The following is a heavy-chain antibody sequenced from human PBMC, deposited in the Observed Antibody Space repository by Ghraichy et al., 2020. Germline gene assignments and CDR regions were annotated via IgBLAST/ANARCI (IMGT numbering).Heavy chain of an antibody. D-gene: IGHD5-18*01. Sequence: GGSLRLSCAASGFTFSSYEMNWVRQAPGKGLEWVSYISSSAPTIYYADSVKGRFTISRDNAKSSLYLQMNSLRGEDTAVYYCARQLRGGYSYGYDYWGQGTLVTVSS. CDR2: ISSSAPTI. CDR1: GFTFSSYE. V-gene: IGHV3-48*03. CDR3: ARQLRGGYSYGYDY. J-gene: IGHJ4*02.